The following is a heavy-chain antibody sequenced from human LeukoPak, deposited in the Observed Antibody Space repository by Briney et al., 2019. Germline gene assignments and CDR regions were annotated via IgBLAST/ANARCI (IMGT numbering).Heavy chain of an antibody. CDR2: IFDSGST. D-gene: IGHD3-22*01. Sequence: PSETLSLTCTVSGGSISRYYWSWIRQPPGKGLEWIGYIFDSGSTNYNPSLKSRVSISVDTSKNQLSLKLSSVTSADTAVYYCASFSHYFDSSGYYEHFQHWGQGTLVTVSS. J-gene: IGHJ1*01. CDR1: GGSISRYY. V-gene: IGHV4-59*01. CDR3: ASFSHYFDSSGYYEHFQH.